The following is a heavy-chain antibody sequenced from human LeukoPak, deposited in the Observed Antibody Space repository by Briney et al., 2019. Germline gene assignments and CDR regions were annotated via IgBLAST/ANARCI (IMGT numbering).Heavy chain of an antibody. CDR3: ARVPEYSCSSVNWFDP. CDR1: GYSFSSYW. V-gene: IGHV5-51*01. J-gene: IGHJ5*02. D-gene: IGHD6-6*01. CDR2: IYPGDSDT. Sequence: GESLKISCKGSGYSFSSYWIAWVRQMPGKGLEWMGIIYPGDSDTKYSPSFQGQVTISVDKSISTAYLQWSSLKASDTAMYYCARVPEYSCSSVNWFDPWGQGTLVTVSS.